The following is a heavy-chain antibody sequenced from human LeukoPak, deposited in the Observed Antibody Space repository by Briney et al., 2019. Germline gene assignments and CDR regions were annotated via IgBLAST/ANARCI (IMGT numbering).Heavy chain of an antibody. J-gene: IGHJ6*02. D-gene: IGHD5-18*01. CDR3: ASWATYSYGYYYNYGMDV. CDR2: ISTSISYI. V-gene: IGHV3-21*01. CDR1: GFTFSTYT. Sequence: GGSLRLSCAASGFTFSTYTMNWVRQAPGKGLEWVSSISTSISYIYYADSVKGRFTISRDNAKNSLYLQMNSLRAEDTAVYYCASWATYSYGYYYNYGMDVWGQGTTVTVSS.